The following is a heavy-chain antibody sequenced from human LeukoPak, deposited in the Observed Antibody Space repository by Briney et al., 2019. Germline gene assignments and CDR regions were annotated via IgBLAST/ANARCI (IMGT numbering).Heavy chain of an antibody. CDR1: GFTFSSYE. CDR2: ISRSGSTM. CDR3: ARDPRGGTLDY. J-gene: IGHJ4*02. Sequence: GGSLRLSCAASGFTFSSYEMNWVRQAPGKGLEWVSYISRSGSTMYYADSVKGRFTISRDNAKNTLNLQMNSLRAEDTAVYYCARDPRGGTLDYWGQGALVTVSS. D-gene: IGHD3-10*01. V-gene: IGHV3-48*03.